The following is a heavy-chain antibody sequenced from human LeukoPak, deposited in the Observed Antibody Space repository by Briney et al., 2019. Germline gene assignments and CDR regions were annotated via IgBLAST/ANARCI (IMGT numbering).Heavy chain of an antibody. CDR2: LSYDGDIK. Sequence: GGSLRLSCAASGFTFSSYAMHWVRQAPGKGLEWVAVLSYDGDIKYYADSVKGRFTFSGDNSKNTLSLQMNSLRAEDTALYYCASSRYCSGGTCYSNYYYYYMDVWGKGTSVTVSS. CDR3: ASSRYCSGGTCYSNYYYYYMDV. CDR1: GFTFSSYA. J-gene: IGHJ6*03. D-gene: IGHD2-15*01. V-gene: IGHV3-30*04.